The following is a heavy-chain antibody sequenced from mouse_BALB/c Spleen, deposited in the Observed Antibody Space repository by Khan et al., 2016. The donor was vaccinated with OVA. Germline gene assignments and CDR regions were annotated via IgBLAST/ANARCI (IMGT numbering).Heavy chain of an antibody. CDR2: INSNGCST. CDR3: ERMARTIY. CDR1: GFTFSSYG. V-gene: IGHV5-6-3*01. J-gene: IGHJ2*01. Sequence: EVELVESGGGLVQPGGSLKLPCAPSGFTFSSYGMSWVRQTPDKRLELVATINSNGCSTYYPDSVKGRFSTSRDNAKNTLYLQMSSLKSEDTAMYYYERMARTIYWGQGTTLTVSS.